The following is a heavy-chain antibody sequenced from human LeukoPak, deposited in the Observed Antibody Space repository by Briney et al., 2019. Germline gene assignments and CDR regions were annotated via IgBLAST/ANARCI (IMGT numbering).Heavy chain of an antibody. D-gene: IGHD6-13*01. CDR2: INHSGST. Sequence: SETLSLTCTVSGGSISSYYWSWIRQPPGKGMEWIGEINHSGSTNYNPSLKSRVTISVDTSKNQFSLKLSSVTAADTAVYYCARGRAFSSSWYSYWGQGTLVTVSS. J-gene: IGHJ4*02. V-gene: IGHV4-34*01. CDR3: ARGRAFSSSWYSY. CDR1: GGSISSYY.